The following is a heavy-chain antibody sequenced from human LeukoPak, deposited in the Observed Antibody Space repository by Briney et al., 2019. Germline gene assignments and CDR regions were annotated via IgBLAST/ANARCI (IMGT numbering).Heavy chain of an antibody. Sequence: GASVTVSCKASGYTFTSYGISWVRQAPGQGLEWMGWISAYNGNTNYAQKLQGRVTMTTDTSTSTAYMELRSLRSDDTAVYYCASRGTVSRRGVFDYWGQGTLVTVSS. V-gene: IGHV1-18*01. CDR2: ISAYNGNT. J-gene: IGHJ4*02. CDR1: GYTFTSYG. D-gene: IGHD5/OR15-5a*01. CDR3: ASRGTVSRRGVFDY.